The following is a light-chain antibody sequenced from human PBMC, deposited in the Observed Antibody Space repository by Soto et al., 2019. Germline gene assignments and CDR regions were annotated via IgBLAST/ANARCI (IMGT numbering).Light chain of an antibody. V-gene: IGKV4-1*01. J-gene: IGKJ2*01. CDR1: RNLLYNDKNY. CDR3: QQFYTTPRT. Sequence: DIVMTQAPDSLAASLGAIVTINCKSSRNLLYNDKNYVAWYQQRPGQAPKLLIYWASTRESEVPVRISGSGSVTAFRLTTRDLQAADAAVYYCQQFYTTPRTFGQGTRVEI. CDR2: WAS.